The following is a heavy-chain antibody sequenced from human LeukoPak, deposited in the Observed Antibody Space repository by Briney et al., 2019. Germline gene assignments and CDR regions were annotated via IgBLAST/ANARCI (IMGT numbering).Heavy chain of an antibody. J-gene: IGHJ5*02. CDR1: GFTFSSYA. V-gene: IGHV3-23*01. CDR3: ANSPSGYCSSTSCYWNWFDP. D-gene: IGHD2-2*03. CDR2: ISGSGGST. Sequence: GGSLRLSCAASGFTFSSYAMSWVRQAPGKGLEWVSAISGSGGSTYYADSVKGRFTISRDNSKNTLYLQMNSLRAEDTAVYYCANSPSGYCSSTSCYWNWFDPWGQGTLVTVSS.